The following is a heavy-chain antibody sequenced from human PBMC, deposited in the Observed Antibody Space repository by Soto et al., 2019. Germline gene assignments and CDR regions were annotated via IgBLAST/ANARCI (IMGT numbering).Heavy chain of an antibody. CDR1: GYSFTSYV. Sequence: QVQLVQSGAEVKEPGASVKISCKTSGYSFTSYVMHWVRQAPGQSLERMGWINAGNGNTKCSQKFQQRVTMTRDTSASTVYLELSSLTSEDTSVYYCAREYGYYDSSGQLDYWYFDPWGRGTLVTVSS. V-gene: IGHV1-3*01. D-gene: IGHD3-22*01. CDR2: INAGNGNT. J-gene: IGHJ2*01. CDR3: AREYGYYDSSGQLDYWYFDP.